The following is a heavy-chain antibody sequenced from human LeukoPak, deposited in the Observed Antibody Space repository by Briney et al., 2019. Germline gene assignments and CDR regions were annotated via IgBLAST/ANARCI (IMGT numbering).Heavy chain of an antibody. CDR1: VYTFTSYG. CDR2: ISAYNGNK. Sequence: GASVKVSCKASVYTFTSYGISWVRQPPGQGLEWVGWISAYNGNKNYAHTLQGRVTKTTDTSTSTAYIAQRSLRSDDTAEYSCRRGLGSWNRDFDYWGQGTLATVSS. V-gene: IGHV1-18*01. D-gene: IGHD6-13*01. J-gene: IGHJ4*02. CDR3: RRGLGSWNRDFDY.